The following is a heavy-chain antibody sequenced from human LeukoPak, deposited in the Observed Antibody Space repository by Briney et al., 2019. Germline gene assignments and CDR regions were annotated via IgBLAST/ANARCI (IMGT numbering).Heavy chain of an antibody. J-gene: IGHJ4*02. D-gene: IGHD6-13*01. CDR2: IIPILGIA. CDR3: ARERSHSSSWYDY. V-gene: IGHV1-69*04. Sequence: SVKVSCKASGGTFSSYAISWVRQAPGQGLEWMGRIIPILGIANYAQKFQGRVTITADKSTSTDYMELSSLRSEDTAVYYCARERSHSSSWYDYWGQGTLVTVSS. CDR1: GGTFSSYA.